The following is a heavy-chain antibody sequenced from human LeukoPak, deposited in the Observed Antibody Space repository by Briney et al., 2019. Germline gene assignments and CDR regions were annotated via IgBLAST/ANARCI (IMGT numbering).Heavy chain of an antibody. CDR1: GFTFSSFG. V-gene: IGHV3-66*01. Sequence: GGSLRLSCAVSGFTFSSFGMHWVRQAPGKGLEWVSVIYSGGSTYYADSVKGRFTISRDNSKNTLYLQMNSPRAEDTAVYYCARDRGNFDWLFSYYYGMDVWGQGTTVTVSS. J-gene: IGHJ6*02. CDR2: IYSGGST. CDR3: ARDRGNFDWLFSYYYGMDV. D-gene: IGHD3-9*01.